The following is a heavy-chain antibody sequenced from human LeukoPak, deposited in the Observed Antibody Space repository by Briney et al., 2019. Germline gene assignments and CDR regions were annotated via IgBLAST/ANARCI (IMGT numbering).Heavy chain of an antibody. J-gene: IGHJ4*02. CDR1: GFSFSTYW. V-gene: IGHV3-7*01. D-gene: IGHD1-20*01. CDR2: IKQDGSEK. CDR3: ARAGNWNDGGYFDY. Sequence: GGSLRLSCAASGFSFSTYWMSWVRQAPGEGLEWVANIKQDGSEKYYVDSVKGRFTISRVNAKNSLYLQMNSLRAKDTAVYYCARAGNWNDGGYFDYWGQGTLVTVSS.